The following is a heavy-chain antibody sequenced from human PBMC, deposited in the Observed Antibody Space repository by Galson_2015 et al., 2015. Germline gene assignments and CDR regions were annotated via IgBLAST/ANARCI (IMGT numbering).Heavy chain of an antibody. CDR2: IWYDGSNK. Sequence: SLRLSCAASGFTFSSYEMNWVRQAPGKGLEWVAVIWYDGSNKYYADSVKGRFTISRDNSKNTLYLQMNSLRAEDTAVYYCARDLGGQQQLGTLGAFDIWGQGTMVTVSS. D-gene: IGHD6-13*01. J-gene: IGHJ3*02. CDR3: ARDLGGQQQLGTLGAFDI. CDR1: GFTFSSYE. V-gene: IGHV3-33*08.